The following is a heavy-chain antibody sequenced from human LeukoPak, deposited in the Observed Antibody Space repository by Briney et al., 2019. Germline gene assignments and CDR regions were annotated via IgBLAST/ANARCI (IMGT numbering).Heavy chain of an antibody. D-gene: IGHD1-26*01. CDR2: ISYDGTNK. CDR1: GFTFSYYS. J-gene: IGHJ4*02. Sequence: GGSLRLSCAASGFTFSYYSMHWVRQAPGKGLEWVAVISYDGTNKYYADSVKGRFTISRDNAKNSLYLQMNSLRAEDTAVYYCARVLVGATEDYWGQGILVTVSS. CDR3: ARVLVGATEDY. V-gene: IGHV3-30*04.